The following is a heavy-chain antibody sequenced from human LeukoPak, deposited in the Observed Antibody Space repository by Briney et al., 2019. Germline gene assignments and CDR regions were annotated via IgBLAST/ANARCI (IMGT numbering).Heavy chain of an antibody. CDR1: GFTFSDYY. D-gene: IGHD3-10*01. J-gene: IGHJ5*02. Sequence: GGSLRLSCAASGFTFSDYYMSWIRQAPGKGLEWVSYISSSGSTIYYADSVKGRFTISRDNSKNTLYLQMNSLRAEDTAVYYCAKAQDPTYYYGSGSPLDWFDPWGQGTLVTVSS. CDR3: AKAQDPTYYYGSGSPLDWFDP. V-gene: IGHV3-11*01. CDR2: ISSSGSTI.